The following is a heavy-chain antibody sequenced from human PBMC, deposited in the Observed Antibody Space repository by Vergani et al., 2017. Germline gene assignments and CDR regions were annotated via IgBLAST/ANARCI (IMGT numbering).Heavy chain of an antibody. CDR1: GGTFSSYA. V-gene: IGHV1-69*01. D-gene: IGHD3-3*01. CDR2: IIPIFGTA. J-gene: IGHJ5*02. CDR3: ARDSINDFWSGYHWFDP. Sequence: QVQLVQSGAEVKKPGSSVKVSCKASGGTFSSYAISWVRQAPGQGLEWMGGIIPIFGTANYAQKFQGRVTINADESTSTAYMELSSLRSEDTAVYYCARDSINDFWSGYHWFDPWGQGTLVTVSS.